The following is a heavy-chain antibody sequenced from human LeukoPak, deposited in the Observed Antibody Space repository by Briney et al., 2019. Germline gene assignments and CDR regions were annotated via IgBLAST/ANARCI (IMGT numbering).Heavy chain of an antibody. J-gene: IGHJ5*02. Sequence: PSETLSLTCAVYGGSFSGYYWSWIRQPPGKGLEWIGEINHSGSTNYNPSLKSRVTISVDTSKNQFSLKLSSVTAADTAVYYCAGRYSSGYNWFDPWGQGTLVTVSS. CDR3: AGRYSSGYNWFDP. CDR1: GGSFSGYY. V-gene: IGHV4-34*01. CDR2: INHSGST. D-gene: IGHD2-15*01.